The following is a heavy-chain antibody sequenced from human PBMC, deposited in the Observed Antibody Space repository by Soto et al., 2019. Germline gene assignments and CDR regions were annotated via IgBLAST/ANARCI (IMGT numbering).Heavy chain of an antibody. CDR2: IYYSGST. V-gene: IGHV4-59*01. D-gene: IGHD5-12*01. CDR1: AGSTISYY. J-gene: IGHJ6*02. CDR3: ARESRDGYNYGRESYGMDV. Sequence: PSETLSVTCTVSAGSTISYYRSWIRQPPGKGLEWIGYIYYSGSTNYNPSLKSRVTISVDTSKNQFSLKLSSVTAADTAVYYCARESRDGYNYGRESYGMDVWGQGTTVAVS.